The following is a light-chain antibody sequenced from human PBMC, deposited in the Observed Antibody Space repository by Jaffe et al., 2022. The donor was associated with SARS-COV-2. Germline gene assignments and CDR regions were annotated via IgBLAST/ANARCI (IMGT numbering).Light chain of an antibody. CDR2: STS. Sequence: QTVVTQEPSLTVSPGGTVTLTCASNTGAVTSGYFPNWFQQKPGQVPRSLIYSTSNKYSWTPARFSGSLLGGKAALTLSGVQPEDEAEYYCLLYYSGAWVFGGGTKLTVL. J-gene: IGLJ3*02. CDR3: LLYYSGAWV. CDR1: TGAVTSGYF. V-gene: IGLV7-43*01.